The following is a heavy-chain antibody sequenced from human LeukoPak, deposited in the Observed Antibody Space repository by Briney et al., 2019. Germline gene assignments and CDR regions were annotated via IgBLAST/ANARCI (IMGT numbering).Heavy chain of an antibody. Sequence: SVEVSCKASGFTFTSSAVQWVRQARGQRLEWIGWIVVGSGNTNYAQKFQERVTITRDMSTSTAYMELSSLRSEDTAVYYCAADREYYDSSLNFDYWGQGTLVTVSS. J-gene: IGHJ4*02. V-gene: IGHV1-58*01. CDR1: GFTFTSSA. CDR3: AADREYYDSSLNFDY. CDR2: IVVGSGNT. D-gene: IGHD3-22*01.